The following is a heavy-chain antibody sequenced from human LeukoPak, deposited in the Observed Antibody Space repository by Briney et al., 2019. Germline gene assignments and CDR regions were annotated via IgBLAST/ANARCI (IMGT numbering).Heavy chain of an antibody. D-gene: IGHD4/OR15-4a*01. V-gene: IGHV3-30-3*01. CDR1: GFTFSSYA. CDR3: ARDRSANSRVYYFDY. Sequence: GGSLRLSCAASGFTFSSYAMHWVRQAPGKGLEWAAIISYDGSNRFQAESVKGRFTISRDNSKNTLYLQMNGLSAEDTAVYYCARDRSANSRVYYFDYWGLGTLVTVSS. CDR2: ISYDGSNR. J-gene: IGHJ4*02.